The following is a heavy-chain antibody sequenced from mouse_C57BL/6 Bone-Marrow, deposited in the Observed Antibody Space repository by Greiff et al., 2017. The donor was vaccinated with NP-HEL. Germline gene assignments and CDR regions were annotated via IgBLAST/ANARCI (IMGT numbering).Heavy chain of an antibody. D-gene: IGHD3-1*01. CDR2: ISDGGSYT. V-gene: IGHV5-4*03. J-gene: IGHJ4*01. CDR3: ARGGFDY. CDR1: GFTFSSYA. Sequence: EVKLVESGGGLVKPGGSLKLSCAASGFTFSSYAMSWVRQTPEKRLEWVATISDGGSYTYYPANVKGRFTIARDNAKNNLYLQMSHLKSEDTAMYYCARGGFDYWGQGTSVTVSS.